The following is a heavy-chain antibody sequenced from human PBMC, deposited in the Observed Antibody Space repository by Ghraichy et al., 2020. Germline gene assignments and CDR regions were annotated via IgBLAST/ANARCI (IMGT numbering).Heavy chain of an antibody. CDR3: ANDQSVDIVVVVAATPYVY. CDR2: ISGSGGST. J-gene: IGHJ4*02. CDR1: GFTFSSYA. D-gene: IGHD2-15*01. V-gene: IGHV3-23*01. Sequence: GGSLRLSCAASGFTFSSYAMSWVRQAPEKGLEWVSAISGSGGSTYYADSVKGRFTISRDNSKNTLYLQMNSLRAEDTAVYYCANDQSVDIVVVVAATPYVYWGQVTLVTVSS.